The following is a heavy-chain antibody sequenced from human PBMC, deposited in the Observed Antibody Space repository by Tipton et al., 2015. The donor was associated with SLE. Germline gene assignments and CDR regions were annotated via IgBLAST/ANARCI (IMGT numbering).Heavy chain of an antibody. D-gene: IGHD3-10*01. J-gene: IGHJ6*03. Sequence: LRLSCTVSGGSISSYYWSWIRQPAGKGLEWIGYIYYSGSTYYNPSLKSRVTISVDTSKNQFSLKLSSVTAADTAVYYCARRPPGGYMDVWGKGTTVTVSS. CDR2: IYYSGST. CDR1: GGSISSYY. CDR3: ARRPPGGYMDV. V-gene: IGHV4-59*04.